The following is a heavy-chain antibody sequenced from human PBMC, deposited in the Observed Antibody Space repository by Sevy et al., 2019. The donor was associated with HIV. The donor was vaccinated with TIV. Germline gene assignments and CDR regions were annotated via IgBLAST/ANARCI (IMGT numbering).Heavy chain of an antibody. J-gene: IGHJ4*02. Sequence: SETLSLTCSVSGGSISSYFWTWVRQSPGKGLEWIGNIYFTGNTDYSPSLKSRVTLSLDTSKSQFSQTLRSVTAADTAIYFGARDSTTRPRVLDYWGQGTLVTVSS. V-gene: IGHV4-59*01. CDR2: IYFTGNT. CDR1: GGSISSYF. D-gene: IGHD1-1*01. CDR3: ARDSTTRPRVLDY.